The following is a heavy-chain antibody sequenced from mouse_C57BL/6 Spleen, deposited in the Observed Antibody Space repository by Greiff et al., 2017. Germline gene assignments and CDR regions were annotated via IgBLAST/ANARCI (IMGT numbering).Heavy chain of an antibody. V-gene: IGHV5-4*01. CDR1: GFTFSSYA. Sequence: EVQRVKSGGGLVKPGGSLKLSCAASGFTFSSYAMSWVRQTPEKRLEWVATISDGGSYTYYPDNVKGRFTISRDNAKNNLYLQMSHLKSEDTAMYYCARGALFAYWGQGTLVTVSA. CDR3: ARGALFAY. J-gene: IGHJ3*01. CDR2: ISDGGSYT.